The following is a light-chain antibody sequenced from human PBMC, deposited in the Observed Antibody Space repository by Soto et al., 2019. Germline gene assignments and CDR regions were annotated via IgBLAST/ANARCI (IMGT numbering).Light chain of an antibody. Sequence: ETVMTQSPATLSVSPGERATLSCRASQSVYSSLAWYQQKPGQAPRLLIYGASTRATGIPARFSGSGSGTEFSLTINRLEPEDFAVYFCQQYGSSPITFGQGTRLEIK. V-gene: IGKV3-15*01. CDR1: QSVYSS. CDR2: GAS. J-gene: IGKJ5*01. CDR3: QQYGSSPIT.